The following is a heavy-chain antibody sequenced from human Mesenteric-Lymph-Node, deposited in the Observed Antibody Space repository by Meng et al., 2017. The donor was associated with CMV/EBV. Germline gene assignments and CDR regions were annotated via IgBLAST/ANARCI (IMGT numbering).Heavy chain of an antibody. CDR1: GYTFTGYY. CDR3: ARDSSSWYVYDY. Sequence: CKPSGYTFTGYYMHWVRQAPGQGLGWLGRINPNSGGTNYAQKFQGRVTMTRDTSISTAYMELSRLRSDDTAVYYCARDSSSWYVYDYWGQGTLVTVSS. V-gene: IGHV1-2*06. D-gene: IGHD6-13*01. CDR2: INPNSGGT. J-gene: IGHJ4*02.